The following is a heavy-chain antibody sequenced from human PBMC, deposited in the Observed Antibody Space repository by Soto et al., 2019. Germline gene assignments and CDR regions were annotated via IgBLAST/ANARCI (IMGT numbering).Heavy chain of an antibody. CDR2: ISAYNGNT. V-gene: IGHV1-18*04. D-gene: IGHD3-22*01. CDR3: ARVPGYYDSSGYWWFDP. CDR1: GYTFTNYG. J-gene: IGHJ5*02. Sequence: SVKVSCKASGYTFTNYGISWVRQAPGQGLEWMGWISAYNGNTNYAQKLQGRVTMTTDTSTSTAYMELRSLRSDDTAVYYCARVPGYYDSSGYWWFDPWGQGTLVTVS.